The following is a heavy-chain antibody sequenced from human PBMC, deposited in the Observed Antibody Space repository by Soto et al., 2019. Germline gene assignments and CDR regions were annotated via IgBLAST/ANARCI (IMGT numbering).Heavy chain of an antibody. V-gene: IGHV3-11*01. CDR1: GFIFSDYY. CDR2: ISSSGSTM. Sequence: GGSLRLSCSASGFIFSDYYMSWIRQAPGKGLEWVSYISSSGSTMYYADSVKGRFTISRDNAKNSLYLQMNSLRAEDTAVYYCARVLLNYYGSGSPGTYYMDVWGKGTTVTVSS. J-gene: IGHJ6*03. CDR3: ARVLLNYYGSGSPGTYYMDV. D-gene: IGHD3-10*01.